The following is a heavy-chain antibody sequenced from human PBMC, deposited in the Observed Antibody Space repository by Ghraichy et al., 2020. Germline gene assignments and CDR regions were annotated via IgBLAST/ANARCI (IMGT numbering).Heavy chain of an antibody. D-gene: IGHD3-9*01. CDR2: MNPNSGNT. Sequence: ASVKVSCKASGYTFTSYDINWVRQATGQGLEWMGWMNPNSGNTGYAQKFQGRVTMTRNTSISTAYMELSSLRSEDTAVYYCAKQKTDYDILTGSDEYWFDPWGQGTLVTVSS. V-gene: IGHV1-8*01. CDR1: GYTFTSYD. J-gene: IGHJ5*02. CDR3: AKQKTDYDILTGSDEYWFDP.